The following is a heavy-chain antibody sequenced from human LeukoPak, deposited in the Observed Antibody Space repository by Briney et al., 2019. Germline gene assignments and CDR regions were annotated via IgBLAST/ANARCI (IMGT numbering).Heavy chain of an antibody. V-gene: IGHV3-23*01. J-gene: IGHJ6*03. CDR2: ISGSGGST. CDR3: AKEPSPTRLSHDYYYYMDV. CDR1: GFTFSSYA. Sequence: GGSLRLSCAASGFTFSSYAMSWVRQAPGKGLEWVSAISGSGGSTYYADSVKGRFTISRDNSKNTLYLQMNSLRAEDTAVYYCAKEPSPTRLSHDYYYYMDVWGKGTTVTVSS.